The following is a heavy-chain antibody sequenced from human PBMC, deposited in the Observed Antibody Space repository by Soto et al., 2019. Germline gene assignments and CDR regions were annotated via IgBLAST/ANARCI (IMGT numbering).Heavy chain of an antibody. CDR1: GFTFSIYW. V-gene: IGHV3-74*01. D-gene: IGHD4-17*01. CDR2: INSDGSST. J-gene: IGHJ4*02. Sequence: GCLRLSGAASGFTFSIYWMHWVRQAPGKGLVWVSRINSDGSSTSYADSVKGRFTISRDNAKNTLYLQMNSLRAEDTAVYYCVIGDYDFDYWGQGTLVTVSS. CDR3: VIGDYDFDY.